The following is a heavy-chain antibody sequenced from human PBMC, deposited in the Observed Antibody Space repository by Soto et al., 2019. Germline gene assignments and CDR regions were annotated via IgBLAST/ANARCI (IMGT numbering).Heavy chain of an antibody. CDR1: GGSISSGGYY. CDR2: IYYSGST. J-gene: IGHJ4*02. V-gene: IGHV4-31*03. D-gene: IGHD3-10*01. CDR3: ARTAWFGEFPSVYYFAY. Sequence: SETLSLTCTVSGGSISSGGYYWSWIRQHPGKGLEWIGYIYYSGSTYYNPSLKSRVTISVDTSKNQFSLKLSSVTAADTAVYYCARTAWFGEFPSVYYFAYWGQGTLVTVSS.